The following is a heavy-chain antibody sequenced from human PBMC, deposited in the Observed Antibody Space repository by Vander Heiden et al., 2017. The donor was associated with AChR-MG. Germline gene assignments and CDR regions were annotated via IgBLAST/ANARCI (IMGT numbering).Heavy chain of an antibody. CDR3: AAAYSSGWYGMDV. V-gene: IGHV1-58*02. Sequence: QMQLVQSGPEVKKPGTSVTVSCKASGFAFTSSAMQWVRQARGQRLEWIGWTVVGSGNTNSAQKFQERVTITRDMSTSTAYMELSSLRSEDTAVYYCAAAYSSGWYGMDVWGQGTTVTVSS. D-gene: IGHD6-19*01. J-gene: IGHJ6*02. CDR1: GFAFTSSA. CDR2: TVVGSGNT.